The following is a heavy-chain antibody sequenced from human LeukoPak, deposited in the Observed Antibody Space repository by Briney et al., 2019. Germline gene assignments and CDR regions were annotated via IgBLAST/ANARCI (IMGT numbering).Heavy chain of an antibody. CDR3: ATVPRKYQLLMASYYFDY. D-gene: IGHD2-2*01. CDR2: FDPEDGET. J-gene: IGHJ4*02. Sequence: ASVKVSCKVSGYTLTELSMHWVRQAPGKGLEWMGGFDPEDGETIYAQKFQGRVTMTEDTSTDTAYMELSSLRSEDTAVYYCATVPRKYQLLMASYYFDYWGQGTLVTVSS. CDR1: GYTLTELS. V-gene: IGHV1-24*01.